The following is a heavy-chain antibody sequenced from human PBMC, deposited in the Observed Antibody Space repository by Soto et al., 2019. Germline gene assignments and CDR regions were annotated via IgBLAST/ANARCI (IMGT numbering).Heavy chain of an antibody. CDR1: GYTFSNYD. J-gene: IGHJ4*02. V-gene: IGHV1-8*01. Sequence: QVQLVQSGAELKKPGASVKVSCKASGYTFSNYDMNWVRQATGQGPEWIGWVNPNNGDTGYAQKCRGRVPLTTDISTTTAYMELTSLRSEDTAIYYCAKVSRKGSAIDFDYWGQGTLITVSS. CDR2: VNPNNGDT. D-gene: IGHD3-10*01. CDR3: AKVSRKGSAIDFDY.